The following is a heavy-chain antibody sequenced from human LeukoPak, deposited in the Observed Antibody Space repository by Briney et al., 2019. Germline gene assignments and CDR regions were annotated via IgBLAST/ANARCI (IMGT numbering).Heavy chain of an antibody. Sequence: SGPALVKPTQTLTLTCTFSGFSLSTSGICVSWIRQPPGKALEWLARIDWDDDKYYSTSLKTRLTISKDTSKNQVVLTMTNMDPVDTATYYCARITRYSGYDLGFDYWGQGTLVTVSS. CDR3: ARITRYSGYDLGFDY. V-gene: IGHV2-70*11. CDR1: GFSLSTSGIC. D-gene: IGHD5-12*01. J-gene: IGHJ4*02. CDR2: IDWDDDK.